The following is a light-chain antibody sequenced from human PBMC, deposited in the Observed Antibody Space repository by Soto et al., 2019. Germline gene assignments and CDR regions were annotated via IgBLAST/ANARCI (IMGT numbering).Light chain of an antibody. CDR2: DVS. J-gene: IGLJ2*01. V-gene: IGLV2-14*03. CDR3: GSYTSSSTV. Sequence: QSALTQPASVSGSPGQSIIISCTGTSNDVGGYNYVSWYQQHPGKAPKLMIYDVSNRPSGVSNRFSGSKSGNTASLTISGLQAEDEADYYCGSYTSSSTVFGGGTKLTVL. CDR1: SNDVGGYNY.